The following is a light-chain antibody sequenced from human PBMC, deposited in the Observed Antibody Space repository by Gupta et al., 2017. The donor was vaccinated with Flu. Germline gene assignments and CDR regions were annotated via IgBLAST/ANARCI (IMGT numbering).Light chain of an antibody. CDR3: QVWDDDSDHYV. J-gene: IGLJ1*01. CDR1: NIVSKV. V-gene: IGLV3-21*02. Sequence: SYVLTQPPSASVAPAQTARLTCEANNIVSKVVHWYQQRPGQAPVLVVYDIADRPSGIPERFSGSNSGDTATLTISRVEAGDEADYYCQVWDDDSDHYVFGAGTKVTVL. CDR2: DIA.